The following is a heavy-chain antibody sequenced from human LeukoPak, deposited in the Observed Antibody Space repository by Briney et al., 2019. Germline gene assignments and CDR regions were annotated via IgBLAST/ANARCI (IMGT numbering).Heavy chain of an antibody. CDR1: GFTFSTYE. V-gene: IGHV3-48*03. CDR2: ISSSGGTI. CDR3: ARGDYGEPFDY. Sequence: GGSLRLSCAASGFTFSTYEMNWVRQAPGKGLEWVSYISSSGGTIYYADSVKGRFTISRDNAKNSIYLQMNSLRAEDTAIYYCARGDYGEPFDYWGQGTLVTVSS. J-gene: IGHJ4*02. D-gene: IGHD4-17*01.